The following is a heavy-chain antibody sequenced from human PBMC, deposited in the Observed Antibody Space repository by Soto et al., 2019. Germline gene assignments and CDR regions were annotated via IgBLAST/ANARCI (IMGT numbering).Heavy chain of an antibody. CDR2: ISGSGGST. CDR3: AKGGSSSWYRGFWFDP. D-gene: IGHD6-13*01. V-gene: IGHV3-23*01. CDR1: GFTFSSYA. Sequence: GGSLRLSCAASGFTFSSYAMSWVRQAPGKGLEWVSAISGSGGSTYYADSVKGRLTISRDNSKNTLYLQMNSLRAEDTAVYYCAKGGSSSWYRGFWFDPWGQGTLVTVSS. J-gene: IGHJ5*02.